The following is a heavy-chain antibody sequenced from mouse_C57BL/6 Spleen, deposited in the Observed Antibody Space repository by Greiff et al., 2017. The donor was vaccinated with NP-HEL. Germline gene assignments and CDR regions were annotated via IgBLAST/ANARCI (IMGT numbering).Heavy chain of an antibody. D-gene: IGHD1-2*01. Sequence: QVQLKESGAELAKPGASVKLSCKASGYTFTSYWMHWVKQRPGQGLEWIGYINPSSGYTKYNQKFKDKATLTPDKSSSTAYMQLSSLTYEDSAVYYCARSAATSKGDDFDYWGQGTTLTVSS. CDR3: ARSAATSKGDDFDY. J-gene: IGHJ2*01. CDR2: INPSSGYT. CDR1: GYTFTSYW. V-gene: IGHV1-7*01.